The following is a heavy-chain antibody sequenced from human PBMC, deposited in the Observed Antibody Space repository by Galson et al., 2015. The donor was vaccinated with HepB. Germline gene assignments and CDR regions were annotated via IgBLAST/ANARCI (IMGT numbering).Heavy chain of an antibody. CDR3: ARPYDSSGYYHY. V-gene: IGHV3-7*01. CDR2: IKEDGSEK. J-gene: IGHJ4*02. D-gene: IGHD3-22*01. CDR1: GFSFSTYW. Sequence: SLRLSCAVSGFSFSTYWMSWVRQAPGKGLEWVASIKEDGSEKYYVNSVKGRFTISRDNAKTSLYLQMNSLRAEDTAVYYCARPYDSSGYYHYWGQGTLVTVSS.